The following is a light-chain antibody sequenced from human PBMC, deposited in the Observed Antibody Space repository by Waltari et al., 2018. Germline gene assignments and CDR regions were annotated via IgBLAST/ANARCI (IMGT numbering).Light chain of an antibody. J-gene: IGLJ1*01. V-gene: IGLV2-14*01. CDR3: CSYSSSSTRYV. CDR2: EVS. CDR1: SSDVGGYNR. Sequence: QSALTQPASVSASPGQSITISCTGSSSDVGGYNRVSWYQLHPGKAPELMIYEVSNRPSGVSIRFSGSKSGNTASLPISGLQAEDEADYYCCSYSSSSTRYVCGTGTGVTV.